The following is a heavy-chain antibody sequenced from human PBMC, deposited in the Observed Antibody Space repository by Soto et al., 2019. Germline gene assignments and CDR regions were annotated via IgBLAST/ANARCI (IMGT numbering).Heavy chain of an antibody. D-gene: IGHD3-10*01. V-gene: IGHV1-3*01. Sequence: QVQLVQSGAEVKKPGASVKVSCQASGYTFTNYAMHWVRQAPRQRLEWMGWINAAIGNTKYSQKFQGSVTITRDTSANTAYMELSSLRSEDTAVYYCARRNVYGSGSYSFDYWGQGTLVTVSS. J-gene: IGHJ4*02. CDR1: GYTFTNYA. CDR3: ARRNVYGSGSYSFDY. CDR2: INAAIGNT.